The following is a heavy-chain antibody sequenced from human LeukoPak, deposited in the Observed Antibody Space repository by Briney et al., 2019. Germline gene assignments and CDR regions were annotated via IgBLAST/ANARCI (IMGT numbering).Heavy chain of an antibody. D-gene: IGHD2-2*01. J-gene: IGHJ1*01. CDR1: GGSISSSNW. CDR3: ARGGDCSSTSCSEYFQH. CDR2: IYHSGST. V-gene: IGHV4-4*02. Sequence: PSETLSLTCAVSGGSISSSNWWSWVRQPPGKGLEWIGEIYHSGSTNYNPSLKSRVTISVDKSKNQFSLKLSSVTAADTAVYYCARGGDCSSTSCSEYFQHWGQGTLVTVSS.